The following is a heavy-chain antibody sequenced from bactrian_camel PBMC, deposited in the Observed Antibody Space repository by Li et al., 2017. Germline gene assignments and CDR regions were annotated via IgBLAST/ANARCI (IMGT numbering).Heavy chain of an antibody. CDR3: AARGPYCYTKLSVADFTY. CDR2: IYTGGGGIT. V-gene: IGHV3S54*01. J-gene: IGHJ6*01. CDR1: RYIYSNNC. D-gene: IGHD2*01. Sequence: HVQLVESGVGSVQAGGSLRLSCAVSRYIYSNNCMGWFRQAPGKEREGVAAIYTGGGGITDYADSVKGRSTISQDNAKNTVYLQMNNLQPEDTAMFYCAARGPYCYTKLSVADFTYWGQGTQVTVS.